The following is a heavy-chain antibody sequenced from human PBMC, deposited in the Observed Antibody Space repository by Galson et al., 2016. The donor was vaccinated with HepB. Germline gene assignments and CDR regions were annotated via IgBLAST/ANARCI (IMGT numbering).Heavy chain of an antibody. J-gene: IGHJ4*02. V-gene: IGHV4-4*02. CDR1: GFPFSDNW. CDR3: ASKVRGLLVY. Sequence: SLRLSCAASGFPFSDNWMSWVRQAPGKGLEWIGQIYHSGSTNYNPSLKSRVTISVDKSKNQFSLKLSSVTAADTAVYYCASKVRGLLVYWGQGTLVTVSS. D-gene: IGHD2-2*01. CDR2: IYHSGST.